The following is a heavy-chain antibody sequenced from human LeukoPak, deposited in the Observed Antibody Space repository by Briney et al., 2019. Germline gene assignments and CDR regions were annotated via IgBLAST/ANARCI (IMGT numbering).Heavy chain of an antibody. V-gene: IGHV3-66*01. CDR2: IYSGGGT. D-gene: IGHD2-15*01. CDR3: ARVGYTDTWYSSPPFDY. Sequence: PGGSLRLSCAVSGFTVSSNYMSWVRQAPGKGLEWVSIIYSGGGTYYADSVKGRFTISRDNSKNILYLQMNSLRAEDTALYYCARVGYTDTWYSSPPFDYWGQGTLVTVSS. J-gene: IGHJ4*02. CDR1: GFTVSSNY.